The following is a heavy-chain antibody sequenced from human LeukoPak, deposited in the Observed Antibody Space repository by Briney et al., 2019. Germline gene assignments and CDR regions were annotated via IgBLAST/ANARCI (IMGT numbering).Heavy chain of an antibody. CDR1: GFTFSSYA. CDR3: EKSRYSSTWYDY. CDR2: IGGSGGNT. J-gene: IGHJ4*02. V-gene: IGHV3-23*01. D-gene: IGHD6-13*01. Sequence: GGSLRLSCAASGFTFSSYAMSWVRQAPGKGLEWVSAIGGSGGNTYYADSVKGRFTISRDNSKNTLYLQMNSLRAEDTAVYYCEKSRYSSTWYDYWGQGTLVTVSS.